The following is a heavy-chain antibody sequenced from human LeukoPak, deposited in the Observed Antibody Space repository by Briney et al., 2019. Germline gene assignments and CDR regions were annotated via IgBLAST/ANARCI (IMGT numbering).Heavy chain of an antibody. Sequence: PGGSLRLSCVASGFTFSNYWMHWVRQAPGKGLVWVSRINPDGNNTIYADSVKGRFTISRDNAKNTLYLQMNSLRAEDTAIYYCARDTGSGLDYWGQGTLVIVSS. V-gene: IGHV3-74*01. J-gene: IGHJ4*02. CDR2: INPDGNNT. CDR1: GFTFSNYW. CDR3: ARDTGSGLDY. D-gene: IGHD6-19*01.